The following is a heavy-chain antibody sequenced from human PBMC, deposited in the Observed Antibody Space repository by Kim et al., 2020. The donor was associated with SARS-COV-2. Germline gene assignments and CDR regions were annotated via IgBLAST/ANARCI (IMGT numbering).Heavy chain of an antibody. CDR3: ARRSYSGYYFDY. CDR2: IFHTGST. Sequence: SETLSLTCSVSGDSVSSVSHYWSWIRQPPGKGLEWIGYIFHTGSTNYGPALKSRVSISADTSKNQFSLKLSSVTAADTAVYYCARRSYSGYYFDYWGLGSLVIVSS. D-gene: IGHD2-21*01. CDR1: GDSVSSVSHY. V-gene: IGHV4-61*01. J-gene: IGHJ4*02.